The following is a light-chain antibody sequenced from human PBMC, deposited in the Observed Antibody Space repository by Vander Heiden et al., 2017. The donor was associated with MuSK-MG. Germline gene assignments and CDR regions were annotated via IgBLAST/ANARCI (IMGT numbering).Light chain of an antibody. CDR1: QSLSSSY. J-gene: IGKJ4*01. V-gene: IGKV3-20*01. Sequence: IVFTQSPGVLSLSPGERATLSCRASQSLSSSYVAWHQQTPGPPPRLLIYGASSRATGIPERFSGGGAGTDFTLTISRLEAEDSAVYYRQQYGRSPTLTFGGGTKVEI. CDR3: QQYGRSPTLT. CDR2: GAS.